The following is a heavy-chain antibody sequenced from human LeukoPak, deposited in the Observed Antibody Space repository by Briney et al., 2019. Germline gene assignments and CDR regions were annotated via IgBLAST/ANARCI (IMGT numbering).Heavy chain of an antibody. J-gene: IGHJ4*02. D-gene: IGHD2-15*01. CDR1: GGSISSGGYS. V-gene: IGHV4-30-2*01. CDR3: ARTVVVAASYYLDY. CDR2: LYHSGST. Sequence: SETLSLTCTVSGGSISSGGYSWSWIRQPPGKGLEWIGYLYHSGSTYYNPSLKSRVTISVDRSKNQFSLKLSSVTAADTAVYYCARTVVVAASYYLDYWGQGSLVTVSS.